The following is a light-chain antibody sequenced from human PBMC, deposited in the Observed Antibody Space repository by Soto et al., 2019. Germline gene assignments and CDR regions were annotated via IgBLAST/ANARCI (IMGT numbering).Light chain of an antibody. CDR1: RRAVGFYNY. Sequence: TQPATETGSAAVSAAFSRTGARRAVGFYNYISWYQQHPGKDPKLSLYYVTNRPSGVSNRFSGSKSGNTASLTISGLLSEDEADYYCCSCTGSSARVFGTAT. CDR2: YVT. J-gene: IGLJ1*01. CDR3: CSCTGSSARV. V-gene: IGLV2-14*03.